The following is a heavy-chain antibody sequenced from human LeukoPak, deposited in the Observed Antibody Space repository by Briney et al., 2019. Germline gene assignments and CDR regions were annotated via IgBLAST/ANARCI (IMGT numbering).Heavy chain of an antibody. J-gene: IGHJ4*02. D-gene: IGHD2-15*01. Sequence: ASVKVSCKASGYTFTGYYMHWVRQAPGQGLEWMGWINPNSGGTNYAQKFQGRVTMTRDTSISTAYMELSRLRPDDTAVYYCARSLLVVAAGTMGYWGQGTLVTVSS. CDR3: ARSLLVVAAGTMGY. CDR2: INPNSGGT. V-gene: IGHV1-2*02. CDR1: GYTFTGYY.